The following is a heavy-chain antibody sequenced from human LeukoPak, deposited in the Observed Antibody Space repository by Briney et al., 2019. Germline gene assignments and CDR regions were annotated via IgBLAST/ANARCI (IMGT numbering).Heavy chain of an antibody. J-gene: IGHJ6*03. CDR3: ARESDCSSTRWYTPWYYYMDV. CDR1: GGSISSYY. CDR2: IYTTGNT. V-gene: IGHV4-4*07. Sequence: SETLSLTCTVSGGSISSYYWHWIRQPAGKALEWIGRIYTTGNTNYNPSLKSRVTKSVDTSKNQFCLKLSSVTAACTAVYYCARESDCSSTRWYTPWYYYMDVWGRAATVTVSS. D-gene: IGHD2-2*02.